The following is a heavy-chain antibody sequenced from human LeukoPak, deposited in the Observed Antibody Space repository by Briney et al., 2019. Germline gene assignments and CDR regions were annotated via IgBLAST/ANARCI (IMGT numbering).Heavy chain of an antibody. V-gene: IGHV4-61*02. CDR1: GGSISSDVYY. CDR3: AGTRRYCSGGSCYNWFDP. J-gene: IGHJ5*02. Sequence: SETLSLTCTVSGGSISSDVYYWSWIRQPAGKGLEWIGRIYASGSTTYNSSLKSRVTISIDTSKNQLSLKLTSVTAADAAVYYCAGTRRYCSGGSCYNWFDPWGREPWSPSRQ. CDR2: IYASGST. D-gene: IGHD2-15*01.